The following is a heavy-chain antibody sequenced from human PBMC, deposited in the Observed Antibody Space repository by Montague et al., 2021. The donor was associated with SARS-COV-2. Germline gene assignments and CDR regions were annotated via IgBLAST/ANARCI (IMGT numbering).Heavy chain of an antibody. V-gene: IGHV3-30-3*01. D-gene: IGHD3-9*01. CDR3: ASPRGPSYYAILTGSAFDY. Sequence: SLRLSCAASGFTFSSYAMHWVRQAPGKGLEWVAVISCDGSNKYYADSVKGRFTISRDNSKNTLYLQMNSLRAEDTAVYYCASPRGPSYYAILTGSAFDYWGQGTLVTVSS. J-gene: IGHJ4*02. CDR2: ISCDGSNK. CDR1: GFTFSSYA.